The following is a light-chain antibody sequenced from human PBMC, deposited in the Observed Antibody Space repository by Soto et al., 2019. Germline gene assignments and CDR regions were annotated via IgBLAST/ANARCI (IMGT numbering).Light chain of an antibody. CDR2: EVS. CDR3: SSYAGSNNLG. Sequence: QSALTQPPSASGSPGQSVTISCTGTSSDVGGYNYVSWYQQHPGKAPKLMIYEVSKRPSGVPDRFSGSKSGNTASLTDSGLQAEDEADYYCSSYAGSNNLGFGGGTKLTVL. J-gene: IGLJ2*01. V-gene: IGLV2-8*01. CDR1: SSDVGGYNY.